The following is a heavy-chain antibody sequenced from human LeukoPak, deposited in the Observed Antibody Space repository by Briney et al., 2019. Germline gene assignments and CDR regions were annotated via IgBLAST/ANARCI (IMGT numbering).Heavy chain of an antibody. Sequence: SETLSLTCAVYGGSFSGYYWSWIRQPPGKGLEWLGEINHSGSTNYNPSLKSRVTISLDTSKNQFSLKLSSVTAADTAVYYCARAGQRRYYYYYYMDVWGKGTTVTISS. CDR1: GGSFSGYY. CDR2: INHSGST. V-gene: IGHV4-34*01. CDR3: ARAGQRRYYYYYYMDV. J-gene: IGHJ6*03.